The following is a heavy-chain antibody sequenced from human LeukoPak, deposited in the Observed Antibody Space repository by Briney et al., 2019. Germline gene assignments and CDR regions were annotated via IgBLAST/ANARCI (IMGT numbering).Heavy chain of an antibody. D-gene: IGHD5-24*01. J-gene: IGHJ5*02. Sequence: SETLSLTCTVSGGSISSSSYYWGWIRQPPGKGLEWIGSIYYSGCTYYNPSLKSRVTISVDTSKNQFSLKLSSVTAADTAVYYCARHTAEKYNWFDRWGQGTLVTVSS. CDR3: ARHTAEKYNWFDR. CDR2: IYYSGCT. CDR1: GGSISSSSYY. V-gene: IGHV4-39*01.